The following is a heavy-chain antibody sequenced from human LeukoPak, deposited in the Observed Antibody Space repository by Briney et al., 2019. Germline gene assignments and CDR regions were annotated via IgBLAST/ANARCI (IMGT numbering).Heavy chain of an antibody. Sequence: GGSLRLSCAASGFGFSNYGMHWVRQAPGKGPEWVAATSYDAGNKYYADSVKGRFTISRDNSKNTLYLQMNSLRAEDTAVYFCAKVTRLLWDYDAFDVWGQGTMVTVSS. CDR1: GFGFSNYG. CDR3: AKVTRLLWDYDAFDV. V-gene: IGHV3-30*18. D-gene: IGHD2-21*02. CDR2: TSYDAGNK. J-gene: IGHJ3*01.